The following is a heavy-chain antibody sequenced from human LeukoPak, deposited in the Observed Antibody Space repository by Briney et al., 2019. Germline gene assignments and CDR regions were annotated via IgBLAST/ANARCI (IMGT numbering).Heavy chain of an antibody. CDR3: AREGQQQLAYYYYYYMDV. CDR2: INTNTGNP. CDR1: GYTFTSYA. Sequence: VASVKVSCKASGYTFTSYAMNWVRQAPGQGLEWMGWINTNTGNPTYAQGFTGRFVFSLDTSVSTAYLQISSLKAEDTAVYYCAREGQQQLAYYYYYYMDVWGKGTTVAVSS. V-gene: IGHV7-4-1*02. D-gene: IGHD6-13*01. J-gene: IGHJ6*03.